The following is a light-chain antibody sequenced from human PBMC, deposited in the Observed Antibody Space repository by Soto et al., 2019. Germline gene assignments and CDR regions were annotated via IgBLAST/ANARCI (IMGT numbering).Light chain of an antibody. CDR1: QSVRNSL. J-gene: IGKJ2*01. CDR2: DAS. CDR3: HQYGSSPPYT. V-gene: IGKV3-20*01. Sequence: EIVLTQSPGTLSLSPGERATLSCRASQSVRNSLLAWYQQKPGQPPRLLIYDASTRATATPERFSGSGSGTDFTLTISRLEPEDFAVYYCHQYGSSPPYTFGQGTKLEIK.